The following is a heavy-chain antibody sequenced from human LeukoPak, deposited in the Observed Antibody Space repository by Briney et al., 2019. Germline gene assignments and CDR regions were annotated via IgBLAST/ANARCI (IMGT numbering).Heavy chain of an antibody. J-gene: IGHJ5*02. V-gene: IGHV1-18*01. CDR1: GYTFTYYG. CDR2: ISTYNGYT. CDR3: ARADNNSWLDWFDP. D-gene: IGHD2/OR15-2a*01. Sequence: ASVKVSCKASGYTFTYYGISWVRQAPGQGLEWMGWISTYNGYTNYAQKFQGRATMTTDTSTSTAYMELRSLRSDDTAVYYCARADNNSWLDWFDPWGQGALVTVSS.